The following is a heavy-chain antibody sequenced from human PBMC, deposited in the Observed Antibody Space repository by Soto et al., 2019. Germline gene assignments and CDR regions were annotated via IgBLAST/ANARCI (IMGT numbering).Heavy chain of an antibody. CDR1: GGSIISGDYY. CDR3: ARAEWFGEPCYFDY. Sequence: SETLSLTCTVSGGSIISGDYYWIWIRQPPGKGLEWIGYIYYSGSTYYNPSLKSRVTISVDTSKNQFSLKLSSVTAADTAVYYCARAEWFGEPCYFDYWGQGTLVTVSS. V-gene: IGHV4-30-4*01. D-gene: IGHD3-10*01. CDR2: IYYSGST. J-gene: IGHJ4*02.